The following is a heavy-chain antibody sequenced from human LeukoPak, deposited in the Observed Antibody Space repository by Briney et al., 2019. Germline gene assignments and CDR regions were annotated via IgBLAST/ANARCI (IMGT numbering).Heavy chain of an antibody. J-gene: IGHJ3*02. CDR2: IYYSGST. Sequence: SETLSLTCTVSGGSISSSSYYWGWIRQPPGKGLEWIGSIYYSGSTYYNPSLKSRVTISVDTSKNQFSLKLSSVTAADTAVYYCASLLRRIAGAGSGRGNAFDIWGQGTMVTVSS. D-gene: IGHD6-19*01. CDR3: ASLLRRIAGAGSGRGNAFDI. V-gene: IGHV4-39*01. CDR1: GGSISSSSYY.